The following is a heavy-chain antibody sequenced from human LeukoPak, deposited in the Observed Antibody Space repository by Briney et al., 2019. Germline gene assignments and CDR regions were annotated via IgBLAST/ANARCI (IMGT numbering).Heavy chain of an antibody. CDR1: GYTFTSYG. Sequence: ASVKVSCKASGYTFTSYGISWVRQAPGQGLEWMGRISAYNGNTNYAQKLQGRVTMTTDTSTSTAYMELRSLRSDDTAVYYCARDGSDYVWGSYRSYDAFDIWGQGTMVTVSS. CDR2: ISAYNGNT. CDR3: ARDGSDYVWGSYRSYDAFDI. J-gene: IGHJ3*02. V-gene: IGHV1-18*01. D-gene: IGHD3-16*02.